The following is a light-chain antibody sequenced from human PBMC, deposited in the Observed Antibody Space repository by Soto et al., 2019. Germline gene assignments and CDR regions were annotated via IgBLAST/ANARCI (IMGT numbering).Light chain of an antibody. CDR3: AAWDDTVRSYV. CDR2: RND. CDR1: ISNIGNNY. J-gene: IGLJ1*01. V-gene: IGLV1-47*01. Sequence: QSVLTQPPSGSWTPGQRVTISCSGSISNIGNNYVYWFQQLPGTAPKVLSNRNDQRPSGVPDRFSGSKSGTSASLAISGLRSEDEAQYYCAAWDDTVRSYVFGTGTKLTFL.